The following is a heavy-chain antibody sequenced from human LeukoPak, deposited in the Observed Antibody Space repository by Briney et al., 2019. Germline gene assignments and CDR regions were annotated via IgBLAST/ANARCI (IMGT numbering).Heavy chain of an antibody. CDR1: GFPFTSYA. CDR3: ARRAGIYSHPYDY. J-gene: IGHJ4*02. D-gene: IGHD1-14*01. CDR2: IYSDGST. V-gene: IGHV3-53*01. Sequence: GGSLRLSCAASGFPFTSYAMTWVRQAPGKGLEWVSFIYSDGSTYYADSVRGRFTISRDNSKNTLFLQMNSLRAEDTAVYYCARRAGIYSHPYDYWGQGTLVTVSS.